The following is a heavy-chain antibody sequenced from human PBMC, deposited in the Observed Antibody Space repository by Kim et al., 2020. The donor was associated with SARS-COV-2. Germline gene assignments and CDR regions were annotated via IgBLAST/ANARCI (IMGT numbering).Heavy chain of an antibody. CDR3: ARALITPRFLWFGESPPYNWCDP. V-gene: IGHV1-8*01. D-gene: IGHD3-10*01. J-gene: IGHJ5*02. CDR2: MNPNSGNT. CDR1: GYTFTSYD. Sequence: ASVKVSCKASGYTFTSYDINWVRQATGQGLEWMGWMNPNSGNTGYAQKFQGRVTMTRNTSISTAYMELTSLRSEDTAVYYCARALITPRFLWFGESPPYNWCDPWGQGTLVTVSS.